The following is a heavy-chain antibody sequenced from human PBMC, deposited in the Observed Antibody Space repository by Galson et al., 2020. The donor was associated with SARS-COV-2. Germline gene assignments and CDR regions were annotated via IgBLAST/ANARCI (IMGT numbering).Heavy chain of an antibody. CDR1: EFMFSTYA. D-gene: IGHD1-26*01. Sequence: GGSLRLSCATSEFMFSTYAMHWVRQAPGTGLEWVAFISNNGRNNYYADSVKGRFTISRDNSENTLYLQMNSLRPDDTAVYYCARGGDWGTYFGSYCESWGQGTLVTVSS. J-gene: IGHJ4*02. CDR2: ISNNGRNN. CDR3: ARGGDWGTYFGSYCES. V-gene: IGHV3-30*04.